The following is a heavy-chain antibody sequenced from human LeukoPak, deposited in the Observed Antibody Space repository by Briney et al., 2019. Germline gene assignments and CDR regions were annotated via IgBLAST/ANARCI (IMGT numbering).Heavy chain of an antibody. CDR3: ATAPLAAAGRFDY. CDR2: FDPEDGET. J-gene: IGHJ4*02. D-gene: IGHD6-13*01. V-gene: IGHV1-24*01. CDR1: GYTLTELS. Sequence: ASVKVSCKVSGYTLTELSMHWVRQAPGKGLEWMGGFDPEDGETIYAQKFQGRVTMTEDTPTDTAYMELSSLRSEDTAVYYCATAPLAAAGRFDYWGQGTLVTVSS.